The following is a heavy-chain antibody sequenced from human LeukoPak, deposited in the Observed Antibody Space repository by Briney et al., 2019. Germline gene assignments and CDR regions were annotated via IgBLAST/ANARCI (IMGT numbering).Heavy chain of an antibody. D-gene: IGHD3-22*01. Sequence: GASVKVSCTASGYTFTSYYIHWVRQAPGQGLEWMGIINPSGGSTSYAQKFQGRVTMTRDTSTSTVYMELSSLRSEDTAVYYCARDLGYSYDSSAYRSAFDYWGQGTLVTVSS. J-gene: IGHJ4*02. CDR2: INPSGGST. CDR1: GYTFTSYY. V-gene: IGHV1-46*01. CDR3: ARDLGYSYDSSAYRSAFDY.